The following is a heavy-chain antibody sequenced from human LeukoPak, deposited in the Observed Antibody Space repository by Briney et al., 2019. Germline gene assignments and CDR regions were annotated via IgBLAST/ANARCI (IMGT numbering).Heavy chain of an antibody. V-gene: IGHV4-34*01. CDR3: ARGPVDYYDSSGYVYLDY. J-gene: IGHJ4*02. Sequence: SETLSLTCAFYGGSFSGYYWSWIREPPGKGLEWIGEINHNGSTNYNPSLKSRVTISVDTSKNQFSLKLSSVTAADTTVYYCARGPVDYYDSSGYVYLDYWGQETLVTVSS. CDR2: INHNGST. CDR1: GGSFSGYY. D-gene: IGHD3-22*01.